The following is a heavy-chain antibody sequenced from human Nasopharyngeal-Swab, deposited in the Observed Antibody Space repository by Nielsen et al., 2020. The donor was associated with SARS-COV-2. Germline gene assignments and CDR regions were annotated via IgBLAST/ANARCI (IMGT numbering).Heavy chain of an antibody. CDR3: ARSIAARPFDY. CDR1: GFTFSTYW. V-gene: IGHV3-21*01. CDR2: ISSSSSYI. D-gene: IGHD6-6*01. J-gene: IGHJ4*02. Sequence: GESLKISCAASGFTFSTYWMNWVRQAPGKGLEWVSSISSSSSYIYYADSVKGRFTISRDNAKNSLYLQMNSLRAEDTAVYYCARSIAARPFDYWGQGTLVTVSS.